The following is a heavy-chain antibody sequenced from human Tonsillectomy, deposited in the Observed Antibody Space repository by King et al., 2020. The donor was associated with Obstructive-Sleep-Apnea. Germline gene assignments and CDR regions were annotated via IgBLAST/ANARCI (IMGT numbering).Heavy chain of an antibody. V-gene: IGHV4-38-2*02. J-gene: IGHJ6*02. CDR3: ARDRDVYYYDKSGAKYGMDV. CDR2: SHHSGST. D-gene: IGHD3-22*01. Sequence: QLQESGPGLLKPSETLSLTCTVSGYSISGGYYWGWIRQPPGQGLEWIGSSHHSGSTHYKPSFKSRVTISIETSTNQYSLRLSSVTAADTAVYYCARDRDVYYYDKSGAKYGMDVWGQGTTVTVSS. CDR1: GYSISGGYY.